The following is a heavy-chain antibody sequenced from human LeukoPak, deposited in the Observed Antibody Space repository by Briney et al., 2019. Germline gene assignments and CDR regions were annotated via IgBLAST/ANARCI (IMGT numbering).Heavy chain of an antibody. CDR2: FYYSGTT. CDR3: ARRVPRWGYMDV. Sequence: SETLSLTCTVSGGSISSNIYYWDWIRQPPGKGLEWVGTFYYSGTTYYTPSLESRVSISVDTSKNHFSLKLSFVTAADTAVYYCARRVPRWGYMDVWGQGTTVTVSS. CDR1: GGSISSNIYY. V-gene: IGHV4-39*02. D-gene: IGHD5-24*01. J-gene: IGHJ6*02.